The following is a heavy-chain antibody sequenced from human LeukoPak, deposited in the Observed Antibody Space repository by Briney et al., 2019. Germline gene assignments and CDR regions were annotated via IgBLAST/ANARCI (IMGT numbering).Heavy chain of an antibody. Sequence: SETLSLTCTVSGGSISSGGYYWSWIRQHPGKGLEWIGYIYYSGSTYYNPSLKSRVTISADTSKNQFSLKLSSVTAADTAVYYCARDSDPRGLFDYWGQGTLVTVSS. J-gene: IGHJ4*02. CDR3: ARDSDPRGLFDY. CDR2: IYYSGST. CDR1: GGSISSGGYY. V-gene: IGHV4-31*03.